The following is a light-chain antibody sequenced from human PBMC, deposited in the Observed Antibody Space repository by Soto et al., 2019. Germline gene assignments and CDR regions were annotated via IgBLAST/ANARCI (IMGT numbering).Light chain of an antibody. CDR2: GAS. Sequence: EIVLTQSPGTLSLSPGERATLSCRASQSVSSATYLAWYQQKPGQAPSLLIYGASSRAAGIPDRFSGSGSGTYFTLTISRLEPEDFAVYYCQQYGDSPRTFGGGTNVE. CDR3: QQYGDSPRT. V-gene: IGKV3-20*01. CDR1: QSVSSATY. J-gene: IGKJ4*01.